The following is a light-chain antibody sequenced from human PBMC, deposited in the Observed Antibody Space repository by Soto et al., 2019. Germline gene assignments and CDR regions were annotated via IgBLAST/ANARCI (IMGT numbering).Light chain of an antibody. CDR3: SSYTSSSTPVV. CDR2: EVS. J-gene: IGLJ2*01. CDR1: SSDVGGYNY. V-gene: IGLV2-14*01. Sequence: HSALTQPASVSGSPGQSITISCTRTSSDVGGYNYVSWYQQHPGKAPKLMIYEVSNRPSGVSNRFSGSKSGNTASLTISGLQAEDEADYYCSSYTSSSTPVVFGGGTKVTVL.